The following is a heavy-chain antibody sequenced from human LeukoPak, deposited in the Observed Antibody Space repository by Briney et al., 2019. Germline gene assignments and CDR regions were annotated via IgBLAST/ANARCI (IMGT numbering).Heavy chain of an antibody. D-gene: IGHD6-13*01. CDR3: ARGGCSSSWRAEYFQH. CDR1: GGSFSGYY. CDR2: INHSGST. J-gene: IGHJ1*01. V-gene: IGHV4-34*01. Sequence: SETLSLTCAVYGGSFSGYYWSWIRQPPGKGLEWIGEINHSGSTNYNPSLKSRVTISVDTSKNQFSLKLSSVTAADTAVYYCARGGCSSSWRAEYFQHWGQGTLVTVSS.